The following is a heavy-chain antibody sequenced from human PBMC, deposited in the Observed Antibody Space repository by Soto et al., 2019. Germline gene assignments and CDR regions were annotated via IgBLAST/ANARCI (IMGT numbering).Heavy chain of an antibody. CDR2: IGTAGDT. CDR1: GLTLCSYD. J-gene: IGHJ4*02. Sequence: GGSLRLCCAASGLTLCSYDMHWVRQATGKGLEWVSAIGTAGDTYYPGSVKGRFTISRENAKNSLYLQMNSLRAGDTAVYYCARAKGDFWSGYYPYYFDYWGQGTLVTVSS. D-gene: IGHD3-3*01. V-gene: IGHV3-13*01. CDR3: ARAKGDFWSGYYPYYFDY.